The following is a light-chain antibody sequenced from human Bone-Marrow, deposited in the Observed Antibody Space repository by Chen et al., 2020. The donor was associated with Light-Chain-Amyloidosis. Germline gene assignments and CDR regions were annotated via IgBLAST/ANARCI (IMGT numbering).Light chain of an antibody. CDR1: SGSSATNY. CDR3: QSYQGSSQGV. V-gene: IGLV6-57*01. J-gene: IGLJ3*02. CDR2: EDG. Sequence: NFMLTQPHSVSESPGKTVIISCTRSSGSSATNYVQWYQQRPGSSPTTVIYEDGQRPSGVPDRFSGSIDRSSNSASLTISGLKTEDEADYYCQSYQGSSQGVFGGGTKLTVL.